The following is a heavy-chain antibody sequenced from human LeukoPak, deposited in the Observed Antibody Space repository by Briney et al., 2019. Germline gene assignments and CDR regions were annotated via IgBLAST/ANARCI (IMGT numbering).Heavy chain of an antibody. D-gene: IGHD2-15*01. V-gene: IGHV3-74*01. Sequence: GGSLRLSCAASGSIFSSCWMHWVRQAPGKGLVWVSRINSDGSSTSYADSVKGRFTISRDNAKNTLYLQMNSLRAEDTAVYYCARDLSVGMREYWGQGTLVTVSS. CDR3: ARDLSVGMREY. J-gene: IGHJ4*02. CDR2: INSDGSST. CDR1: GSIFSSCW.